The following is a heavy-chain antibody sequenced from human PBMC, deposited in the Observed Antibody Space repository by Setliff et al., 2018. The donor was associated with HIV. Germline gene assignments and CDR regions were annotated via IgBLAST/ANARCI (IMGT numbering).Heavy chain of an antibody. D-gene: IGHD2-21*01. CDR1: GFTFSSYS. V-gene: IGHV3-21*01. Sequence: GGSLRLSCAASGFTFSSYSMNWVRQAPGKGLEWVSSISSSSSYIYYADSVKGRFTISRDNAKNSLYLQMNSLRAEDTAVYYCAKDSLFPVITGDYWGQGTLVTVSS. CDR2: ISSSSSYI. J-gene: IGHJ4*02. CDR3: AKDSLFPVITGDY.